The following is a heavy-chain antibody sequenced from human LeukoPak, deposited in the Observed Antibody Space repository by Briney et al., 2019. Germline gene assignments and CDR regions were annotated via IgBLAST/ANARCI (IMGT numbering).Heavy chain of an antibody. Sequence: SETLSLTCTVFGVSISSGGYYWRWLRQHPGKGLEWIGYIYYSGSTYYNPSLKSRVTISVDTSKNQFSLKLSSVTAADTAVYYCARVWVYDSSGCYYFDYWGQGTLVTVSS. V-gene: IGHV4-31*03. CDR3: ARVWVYDSSGCYYFDY. J-gene: IGHJ4*02. CDR1: GVSISSGGYY. D-gene: IGHD3-22*01. CDR2: IYYSGST.